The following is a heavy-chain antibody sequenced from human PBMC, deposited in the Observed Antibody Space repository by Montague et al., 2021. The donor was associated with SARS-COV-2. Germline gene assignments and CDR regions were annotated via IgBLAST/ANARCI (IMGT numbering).Heavy chain of an antibody. V-gene: IGHV4-39*01. CDR1: GGSVSSGSYY. CDR3: ERRLNYDILTGGALQYYYGMDV. CDR2: NYYSGST. J-gene: IGHJ6*02. Sequence: SETLSLTCTVSGGSVSSGSYYWGWHRQPPGKGLEWNGCNYYSGSTYYNPSLKSRVTISVDTSKNQFSLKLSSVTAAATAVYYCERRLNYDILTGGALQYYYGMDVWGQGTTVTVSS. D-gene: IGHD3-9*01.